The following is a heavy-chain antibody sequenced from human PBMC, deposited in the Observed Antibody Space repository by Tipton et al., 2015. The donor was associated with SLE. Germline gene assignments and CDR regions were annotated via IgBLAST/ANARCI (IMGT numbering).Heavy chain of an antibody. D-gene: IGHD3-3*01. Sequence: QSGAEVKKPGSSVKVSCKASGGTFSSYAISWVRQAPGQGLEWMGGIIPIFGTANYAQKFQGRVTITTDESTSTAYMELSSLGSEDTAVYYCARTPRTIFGVVPDYWGQGTLVTVSS. V-gene: IGHV1-69*05. CDR2: IIPIFGTA. CDR1: GGTFSSYA. CDR3: ARTPRTIFGVVPDY. J-gene: IGHJ4*02.